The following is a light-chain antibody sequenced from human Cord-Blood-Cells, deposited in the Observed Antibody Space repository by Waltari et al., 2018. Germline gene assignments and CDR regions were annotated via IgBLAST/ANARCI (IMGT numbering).Light chain of an antibody. J-gene: IGKJ3*01. CDR3: QQYNNWPFT. V-gene: IGKV3-15*01. CDR1: QSVSSN. Sequence: EIVMTQSPATLSVSPGERATLSCRASQSVSSNLAWYQQKPGQAPRLLIYGASTRATGIPARFSVNGSGTEFTLTISSLQSEDFAVYYCQQYNNWPFTFGPGTKVDIK. CDR2: GAS.